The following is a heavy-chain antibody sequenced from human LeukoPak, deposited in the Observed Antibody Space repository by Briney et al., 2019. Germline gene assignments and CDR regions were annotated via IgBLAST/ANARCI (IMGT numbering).Heavy chain of an antibody. CDR2: IKQDGTDK. Sequence: GGSLRLSCAASGFTFSNAWMSWVRQAPGKGLEWVANIKQDGTDKYYVESVKGRFTISRDNAKNSLYLQMNSLRAEDTAVYYCARARRPSSYLGFQLWGQGTLVTVSS. V-gene: IGHV3-7*01. CDR3: ARARRPSSYLGFQL. CDR1: GFTFSNAW. J-gene: IGHJ1*01. D-gene: IGHD2-2*01.